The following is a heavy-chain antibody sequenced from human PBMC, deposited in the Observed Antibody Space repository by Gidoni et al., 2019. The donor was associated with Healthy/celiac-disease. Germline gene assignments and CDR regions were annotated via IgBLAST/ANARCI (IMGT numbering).Heavy chain of an antibody. D-gene: IGHD6-19*01. V-gene: IGHV1-24*01. CDR3: ATGGSGWFNFDY. Sequence: CKVSGYTLTELSMHWVRQAPGKGLEWMGGFDPEDGETIYAQKFQGRVTMTEDTSTDTAYMELSSLRSEDTAVYYCATGGSGWFNFDYWGQGTLVTVSS. J-gene: IGHJ4*02. CDR2: FDPEDGET. CDR1: GYTLTELS.